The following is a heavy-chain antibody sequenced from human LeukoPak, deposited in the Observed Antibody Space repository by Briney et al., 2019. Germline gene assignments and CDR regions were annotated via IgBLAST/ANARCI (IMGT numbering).Heavy chain of an antibody. CDR1: GYTFTSYD. CDR2: MNPNSGNT. D-gene: IGHD5-12*01. Sequence: ASVKVSCKASGYTFTSYDINWVRQATGQGLEWMGWMNPNSGNTGYAQKFQGRVTITRNTSISTAYMELSSLRSEDTAVYYCARDVRGFHDRHFDYWGQGTLVTVSS. V-gene: IGHV1-8*03. CDR3: ARDVRGFHDRHFDY. J-gene: IGHJ4*02.